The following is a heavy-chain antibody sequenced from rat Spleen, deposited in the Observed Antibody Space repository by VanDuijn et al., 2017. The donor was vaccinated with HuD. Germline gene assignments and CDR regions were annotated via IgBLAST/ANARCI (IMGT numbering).Heavy chain of an antibody. D-gene: IGHD1-6*01. J-gene: IGHJ2*01. Sequence: EVQLVESGGGLVQPGRSLKLSCAASGFIFSDYYMAWVRQAPTKGLEWVATINYDSDSTYYRNSVKGRFTISRDNAKSSLYLQMDSLRSEDTATYYCTRDRILRSTGFDYWGQGVMVTVSS. CDR1: GFIFSDYY. CDR2: INYDSDST. CDR3: TRDRILRSTGFDY. V-gene: IGHV5-20*01.